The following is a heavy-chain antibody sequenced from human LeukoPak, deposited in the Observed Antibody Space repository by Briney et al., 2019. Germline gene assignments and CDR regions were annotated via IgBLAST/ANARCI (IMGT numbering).Heavy chain of an antibody. V-gene: IGHV1-18*01. Sequence: GASVKVSCKASGYTFTSYGISWVRQAPGQGLEWMGWISAYNGNTNYAQKLQGRVTMTTDTSTSTAYMELRSLRSDDTAVYYCARVIGAYCGGDCNSDAFDIWGKGTTVTVSS. CDR3: ARVIGAYCGGDCNSDAFDI. D-gene: IGHD2-21*02. J-gene: IGHJ3*02. CDR1: GYTFTSYG. CDR2: ISAYNGNT.